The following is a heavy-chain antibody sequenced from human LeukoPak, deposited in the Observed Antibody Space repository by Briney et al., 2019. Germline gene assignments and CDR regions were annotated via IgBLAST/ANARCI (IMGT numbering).Heavy chain of an antibody. CDR2: IIPILGIA. Sequence: SVKVSCKASGGTFSSYAISWVRQAPGQGLEWMGRIIPILGIANYAQKFQGRVTITADKSTSTAYMELSSLRSEDTAVYYCARNYDFWSGYYGHDYYYYYMDVWGKGTTVTVSS. V-gene: IGHV1-69*04. D-gene: IGHD3-3*01. CDR3: ARNYDFWSGYYGHDYYYYYMDV. J-gene: IGHJ6*03. CDR1: GGTFSSYA.